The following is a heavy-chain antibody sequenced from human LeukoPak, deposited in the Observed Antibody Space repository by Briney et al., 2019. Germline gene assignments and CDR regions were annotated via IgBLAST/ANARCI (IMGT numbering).Heavy chain of an antibody. CDR1: DDSISNNRYF. CDR2: IYYSGST. J-gene: IGHJ4*02. D-gene: IGHD7-27*01. V-gene: IGHV4-39*01. CDR3: AAWGGG. Sequence: SETLSLTCTISDDSISNNRYFWAWIRQPPGKGLEWIGSIYYSGSTYYNPSLKSRVTISVDTSKNQFSLKLSSVTAADTAVYYCAAWGGGWGQGTLVTVSS.